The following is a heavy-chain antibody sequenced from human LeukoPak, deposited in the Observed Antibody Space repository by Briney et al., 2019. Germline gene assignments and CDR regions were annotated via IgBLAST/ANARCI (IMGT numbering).Heavy chain of an antibody. D-gene: IGHD2-15*01. J-gene: IGHJ6*03. CDR1: GESFSGYY. CDR2: INHSGSA. CDR3: AGGRWSPNDSDSSSYSGGYYYLDV. Sequence: SETLSLTCTVSGESFSGYYWTWIRQPPGKGLEWIGEINHSGSARYNPSLKSRLTISVETPKNKFSLELNSVTAADTAVYYCAGGRWSPNDSDSSSYSGGYYYLDVWGRGTTVSVSS. V-gene: IGHV4-34*01.